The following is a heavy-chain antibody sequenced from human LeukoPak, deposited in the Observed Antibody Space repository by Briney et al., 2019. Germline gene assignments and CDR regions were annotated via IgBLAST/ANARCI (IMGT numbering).Heavy chain of an antibody. CDR1: GYTFTSYG. CDR3: ARGGARRWELLYWFDP. Sequence: ASVKVSCKASGYTFTSYGISWVRQAPGQGLEWMGWISAYNGNTNYAQKLQGRVTMTTDTSTSTAYMELRSLRSDDTAVYYCARGGARRWELLYWFDPWGQGTLVTVSS. V-gene: IGHV1-18*04. D-gene: IGHD1-26*01. CDR2: ISAYNGNT. J-gene: IGHJ5*02.